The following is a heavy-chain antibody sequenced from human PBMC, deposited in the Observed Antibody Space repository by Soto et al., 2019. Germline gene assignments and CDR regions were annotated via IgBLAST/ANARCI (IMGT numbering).Heavy chain of an antibody. CDR2: THYSGTP. V-gene: IGHV4-59*11. D-gene: IGHD6-13*01. CDR3: AGSYGNAWYTY. Sequence: SETLSLTCTVSIGSISTHYWSWIRQPPGKGLEWIGYTHYSGTPHYNPSLKSRVTTSVDTSKNQFSLRLNSVTAADTAIYYCAGSYGNAWYTYWGQGILVTVPQ. CDR1: IGSISTHY. J-gene: IGHJ4*01.